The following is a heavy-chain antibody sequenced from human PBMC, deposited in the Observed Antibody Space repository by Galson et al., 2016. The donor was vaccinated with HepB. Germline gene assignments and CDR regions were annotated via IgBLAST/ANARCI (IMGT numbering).Heavy chain of an antibody. D-gene: IGHD3-22*01. Sequence: SLRLSCAVSGSTFSSYWMSWVRQAPGQGLEWVANINQDGSDKSYVDSVKGRFTISRDNARNSLYLQMNSLGVEDTAVYYCASCYYYDSSGYLPYASDVWGQGTTVTVSS. V-gene: IGHV3-7*01. CDR3: ASCYYYDSSGYLPYASDV. J-gene: IGHJ6*02. CDR2: INQDGSDK. CDR1: GSTFSSYW.